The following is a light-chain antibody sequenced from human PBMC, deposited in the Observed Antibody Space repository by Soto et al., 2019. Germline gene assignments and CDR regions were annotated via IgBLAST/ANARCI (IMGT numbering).Light chain of an antibody. CDR3: QQYFSYSPWT. V-gene: IGKV1-5*01. J-gene: IGKJ1*01. CDR2: DAS. CDR1: QSITGW. Sequence: DIPMTQFPSTLSASVGDRVTITCRASQSITGWLAWYQQKPGKAPKLLIYDASTLESGVPSRFSGSGSGTEFTLTISSLQPDDFATYYCQQYFSYSPWTFGQGTKVEIK.